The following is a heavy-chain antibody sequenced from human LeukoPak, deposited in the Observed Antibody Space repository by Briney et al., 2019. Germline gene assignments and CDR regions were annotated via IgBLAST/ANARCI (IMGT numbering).Heavy chain of an antibody. J-gene: IGHJ4*02. Sequence: SETLSLTCTVSGGSISSYYWSWIRQPPGKGLEWIGYIYYSGSTNYNPSLKSRVTISVDTSKNQFSLKLSSVTAADTAVYYCARFYDSSGFWCWGQGTLVTVSS. V-gene: IGHV4-59*12. CDR3: ARFYDSSGFWC. CDR2: IYYSGST. D-gene: IGHD3-22*01. CDR1: GGSISSYY.